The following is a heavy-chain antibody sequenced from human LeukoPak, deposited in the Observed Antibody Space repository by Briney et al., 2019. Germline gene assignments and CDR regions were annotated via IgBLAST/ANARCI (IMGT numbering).Heavy chain of an antibody. D-gene: IGHD4-17*01. J-gene: IGHJ4*02. CDR3: ARDFYGDSFYFDY. CDR2: ISSSGSTI. CDR1: GFTFSDYY. V-gene: IGHV3-11*04. Sequence: KPGGSLRLSCAASGFTFSDYYMSWIRQAPGKGLEWVSYISSSGSTIYYADSVEGRFTISRDNAKNSLYLQMNSLRAEDTAVYYCARDFYGDSFYFDYWGQGTLVTVSS.